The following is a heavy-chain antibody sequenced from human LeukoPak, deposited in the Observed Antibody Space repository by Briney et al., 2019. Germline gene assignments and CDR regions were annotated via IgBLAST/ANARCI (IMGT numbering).Heavy chain of an antibody. CDR3: TRDSGTYNWFDP. D-gene: IGHD1-26*01. CDR1: GFTFSGSA. Sequence: GGSLRLSCAASGFTFSGSAIHWARQSSGKGLEWVGQIDKKDKGYATATAYAASVKGRFTISRDDSINTAYLQMKSLKTEDTALYYCTRDSGTYNWFDPWGQGTLVTVSS. CDR2: IDKKDKGYATAT. J-gene: IGHJ5*02. V-gene: IGHV3-73*01.